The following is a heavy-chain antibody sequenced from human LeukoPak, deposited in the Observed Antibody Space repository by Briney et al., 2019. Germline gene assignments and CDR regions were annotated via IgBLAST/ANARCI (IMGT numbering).Heavy chain of an antibody. J-gene: IGHJ4*02. Sequence: PGGSLRLSCAASGFTFSSYGMHWVRQAPGKGLEWVAFIRCDGSNKYYADSVKGRFTISRDNSKNTLYLQMNSLRADDTAVYYCARDGHRRFHYDNGAYRFDNWGQGTLVTVSS. CDR1: GFTFSSYG. V-gene: IGHV3-30*02. CDR2: IRCDGSNK. D-gene: IGHD3-22*01. CDR3: ARDGHRRFHYDNGAYRFDN.